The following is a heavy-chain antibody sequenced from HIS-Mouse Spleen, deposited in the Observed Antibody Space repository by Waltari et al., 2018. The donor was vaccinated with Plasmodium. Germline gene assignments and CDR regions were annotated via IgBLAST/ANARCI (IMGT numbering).Heavy chain of an antibody. V-gene: IGHV1-2*02. Sequence: TFTAYYMHWVRQAPGQGLEWMGWINPNRGGTNYAQKFQGRVTMTRDTSISTAYMELSRLRSDDTAVYYCARVLGYKAAAGTFVEYFQHWGQGTLVTVSS. CDR3: ARVLGYKAAAGTFVEYFQH. CDR1: TFTAYY. J-gene: IGHJ1*01. D-gene: IGHD6-13*01. CDR2: INPNRGGT.